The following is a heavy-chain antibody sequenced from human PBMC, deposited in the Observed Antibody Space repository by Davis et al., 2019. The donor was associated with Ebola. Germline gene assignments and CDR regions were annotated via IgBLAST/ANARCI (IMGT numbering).Heavy chain of an antibody. V-gene: IGHV4-34*01. J-gene: IGHJ2*01. D-gene: IGHD4-23*01. Sequence: GSLRLSCAVSGFTVSSNHMTWVRQAPGKGLEWIGEINHSGSTNYNPSLKSRVTISVDTSKNQFSLKLSAVTAADTAVYYCARGRLRWYRTTLNWYFDLWGRGTLVTVSS. CDR2: INHSGST. CDR1: GFTVSSNH. CDR3: ARGRLRWYRTTLNWYFDL.